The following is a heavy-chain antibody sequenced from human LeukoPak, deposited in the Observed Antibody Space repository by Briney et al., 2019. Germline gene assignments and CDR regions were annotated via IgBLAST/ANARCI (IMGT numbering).Heavy chain of an antibody. J-gene: IGHJ3*02. D-gene: IGHD1-26*01. CDR2: IYYSGST. CDR1: GGSISSGGYY. V-gene: IGHV4-31*03. CDR3: ARDRDIVGATRRRAFDI. Sequence: PSETLSLTCTVSGGSISSGGYYWSWIRQHPGKGLEWIGYIYYSGSTYYNPSLKSRVTISVDTSKNQFSLKLSSVTAADTAVYYCARDRDIVGATRRRAFDIWGQGTMVTVSS.